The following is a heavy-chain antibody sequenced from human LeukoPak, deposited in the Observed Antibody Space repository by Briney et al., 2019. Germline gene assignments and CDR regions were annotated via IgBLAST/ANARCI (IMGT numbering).Heavy chain of an antibody. J-gene: IGHJ5*02. V-gene: IGHV4-59*11. Sequence: SETLSLTCTVSGGSISSHYWSWIRQPPGKGLEWIGYIYYSGSTNYNPSLKSRVTISVDTSKNQFSLKLSSVTAADTAVYYCARGPVWFGESNWFDPWGQGTLVTVSS. D-gene: IGHD3-10*01. CDR3: ARGPVWFGESNWFDP. CDR2: IYYSGST. CDR1: GGSISSHY.